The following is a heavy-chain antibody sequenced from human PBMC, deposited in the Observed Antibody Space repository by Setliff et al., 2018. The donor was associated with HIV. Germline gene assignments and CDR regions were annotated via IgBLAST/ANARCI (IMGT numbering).Heavy chain of an antibody. CDR1: GFTFRSYE. Sequence: PGGSLRLSCAASGFTFRSYEMNWVRQAPGKGLEWVSYISRSGSTIHYADSVKGRFTISRDNAKNSLYLQMNSLRAEDTAVYYCARDYQQWLPDAFDIWGQGTMVTVSS. CDR2: ISRSGSTI. V-gene: IGHV3-48*03. CDR3: ARDYQQWLPDAFDI. D-gene: IGHD6-19*01. J-gene: IGHJ3*02.